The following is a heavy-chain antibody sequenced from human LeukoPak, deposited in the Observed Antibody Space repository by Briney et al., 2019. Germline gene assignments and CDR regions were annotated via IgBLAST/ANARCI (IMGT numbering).Heavy chain of an antibody. CDR3: AKSGWHRDNYFDY. CDR2: ISYDGSNK. Sequence: PGGSLRLSCAASGFTFSSFGMHWVRQAPGKGLEWVAVISYDGSNKYYADSVKGRFTISRDNSKNTLYLQMNSLRAEDTAVYYCAKSGWHRDNYFDYWGQGTLVTVSS. D-gene: IGHD6-19*01. J-gene: IGHJ4*02. V-gene: IGHV3-30*18. CDR1: GFTFSSFG.